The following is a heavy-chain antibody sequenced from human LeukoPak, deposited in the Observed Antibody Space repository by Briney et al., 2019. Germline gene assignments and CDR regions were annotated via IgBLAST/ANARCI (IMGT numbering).Heavy chain of an antibody. CDR2: ISYDGSNK. V-gene: IGHV3-30*04. J-gene: IGHJ4*02. D-gene: IGHD2-21*02. Sequence: GVSLRLSCAASGFTFSSYAMHWVRQAPGKGLEWVAVISYDGSNKYYADSVKGRFTISRDNSKNTLYLQMNSLRAEDTAVYYCAKGTVTAILNWGQGTLVTVSS. CDR1: GFTFSSYA. CDR3: AKGTVTAILN.